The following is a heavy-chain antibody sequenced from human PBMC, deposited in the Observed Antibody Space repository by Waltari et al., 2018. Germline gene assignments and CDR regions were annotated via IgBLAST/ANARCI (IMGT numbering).Heavy chain of an antibody. CDR3: AREMTRGGGSLDY. CDR2: IHTTNGNT. CDR1: EYRFTSYP. J-gene: IGHJ4*02. V-gene: IGHV1-3*04. D-gene: IGHD3-16*01. Sequence: QVQVVQSGGEVKEPGASVKVSCKASEYRFTSYPLHWVRRAPGQSLEWMGWIHTTNGNTRYSQNFQGRVTFTRDTSASTAVMELSSLISEDTAMYYCAREMTRGGGSLDYWGQGTLVTVSS.